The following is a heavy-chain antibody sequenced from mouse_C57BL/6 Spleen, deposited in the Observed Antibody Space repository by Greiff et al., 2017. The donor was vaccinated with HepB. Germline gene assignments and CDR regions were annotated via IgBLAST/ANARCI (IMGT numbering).Heavy chain of an antibody. V-gene: IGHV1-26*01. CDR2: INPNNGGT. D-gene: IGHD2-5*01. Sequence: EVQLQQSGPELVKPGASVKISCKASGYTFTDYYMNWVKQSHGKSLEWIGDINPNNGGTSYNQKFKGKATLTVDKSSSTAYMELRSLTSEDSAVYYCASEGVYSNPSHYWGQGTTLTVSS. J-gene: IGHJ2*01. CDR3: ASEGVYSNPSHY. CDR1: GYTFTDYY.